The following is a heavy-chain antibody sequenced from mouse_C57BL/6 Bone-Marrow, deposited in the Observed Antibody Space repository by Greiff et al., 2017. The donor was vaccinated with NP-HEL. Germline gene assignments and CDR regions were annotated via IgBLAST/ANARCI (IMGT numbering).Heavy chain of an antibody. CDR3: ARAYYFDY. Sequence: LKESGPELVKPGASVKISCKASGYSFTGYYMNWVKQSPEKSLEWIGEINPSTGGTTYNQKFKAKATLTVDKSSSTAYMQLKSLTSEDSAVYYCARAYYFDYWGQGTTLTVSS. CDR2: INPSTGGT. J-gene: IGHJ2*01. V-gene: IGHV1-42*01. CDR1: GYSFTGYY.